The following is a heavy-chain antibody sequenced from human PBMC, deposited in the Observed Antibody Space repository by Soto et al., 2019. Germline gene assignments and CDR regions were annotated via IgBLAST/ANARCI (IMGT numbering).Heavy chain of an antibody. D-gene: IGHD1-26*01. CDR1: GYTFTSYG. J-gene: IGHJ6*02. CDR3: ARGIVGATTYYYYGMDV. Sequence: ASVKVSCKASGYTFTSYGISWVRQAPGQGLEWMGWISAYNGNTNYTQKLQGRVTMTTDTSTSTAYMELRSLRSDDTAVYYCARGIVGATTYYYYGMDVWGQGTTVTVSS. V-gene: IGHV1-18*01. CDR2: ISAYNGNT.